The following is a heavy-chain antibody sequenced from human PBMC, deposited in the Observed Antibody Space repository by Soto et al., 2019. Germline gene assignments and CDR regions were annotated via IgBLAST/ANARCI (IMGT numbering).Heavy chain of an antibody. J-gene: IGHJ6*04. Sequence: VQLVESGGGLVQPGGSLRLSCAASGFTFSSYWMQWVRQTPGKGLVWVGRITNDGKSAYYADSVKGRFTISRDNAKNTLYLQMNGLEDDDTSVFYCARDIGGGADVWGKGTTVIVTS. CDR2: ITNDGKSA. V-gene: IGHV3-74*01. CDR1: GFTFSSYW. CDR3: ARDIGGGADV. D-gene: IGHD3-16*01.